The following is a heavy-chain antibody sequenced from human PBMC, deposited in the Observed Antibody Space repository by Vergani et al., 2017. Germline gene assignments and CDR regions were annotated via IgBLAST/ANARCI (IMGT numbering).Heavy chain of an antibody. CDR2: LNATTGHT. Sequence: VQLVQSGAEVRKPGASVTVSCTASGYIFKNYYIHWLRQAPGQAFEWVGILNATTGHTTSAQKFIGRVDMTRDPSTDTSTRTVQMTLSSLRSEDTAVYYCARSIGYCAGATCRAYYFDHWGQGTRVTVSS. CDR1: GYIFKNYY. D-gene: IGHD2-21*01. J-gene: IGHJ5*02. CDR3: ARSIGYCAGATCRAYYFDH. V-gene: IGHV1-46*02.